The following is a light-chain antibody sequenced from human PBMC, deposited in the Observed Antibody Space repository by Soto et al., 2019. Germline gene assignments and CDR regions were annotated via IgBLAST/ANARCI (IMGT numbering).Light chain of an antibody. Sequence: DIQMTQSPSTLSASVGDRVTITCRASQSISTWLVWYQQKPGKAPKVLIYGASNRATGIPDRFSGSGSGTDFTLTISRLEPEDFAVYSCQQYGGSPLFTFGPGTRVDFK. CDR3: QQYGGSPLFT. CDR2: GAS. V-gene: IGKV1-5*01. J-gene: IGKJ3*01. CDR1: QSISTW.